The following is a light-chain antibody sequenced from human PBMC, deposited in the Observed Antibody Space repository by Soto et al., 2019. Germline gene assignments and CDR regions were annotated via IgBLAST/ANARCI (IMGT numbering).Light chain of an antibody. CDR1: QSISSW. CDR2: KAS. V-gene: IGKV1-5*03. CDR3: HQYNSYWT. Sequence: DIQMTQSPSTLSASVGDRVTITCRASQSISSWLASYQQKPGKAPKLLIYKASSLESGVPSRFSDSGSGTEFTLPISSLQPDDFATYYCHQYNSYWTFSQGTKVELK. J-gene: IGKJ1*01.